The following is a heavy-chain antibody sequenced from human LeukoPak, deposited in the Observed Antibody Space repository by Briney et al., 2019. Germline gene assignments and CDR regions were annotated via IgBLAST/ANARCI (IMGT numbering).Heavy chain of an antibody. V-gene: IGHV3-21*04. CDR1: GFTFSSYS. CDR3: VKDRDSTGYFNYFDY. Sequence: GGSLRLSCAASGFTFSSYSMNWVRRAPGKGLEWVSSITSSSSYIYYADSVKGRFTISRDNNKNSLYLQMNSLRTEDTAFYYCVKDRDSTGYFNYFDYWGQGTLVTVSS. D-gene: IGHD3-22*01. CDR2: ITSSSSYI. J-gene: IGHJ4*02.